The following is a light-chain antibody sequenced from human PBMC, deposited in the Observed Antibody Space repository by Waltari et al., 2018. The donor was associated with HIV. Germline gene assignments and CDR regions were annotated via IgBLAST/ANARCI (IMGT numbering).Light chain of an antibody. V-gene: IGLV2-14*01. CDR3: VSYTSSSTLI. CDR1: SSDIGGYIY. Sequence: QSALTHPASASGSPGQSITISCTGTSSDIGGYIYVSWYQQHSGKAPKPMIYEASNRPSGVSDRFSGSKSGNTASLTISGLQAEDEADYYCVSYTSSSTLILGGGTKVTVL. J-gene: IGLJ2*01. CDR2: EAS.